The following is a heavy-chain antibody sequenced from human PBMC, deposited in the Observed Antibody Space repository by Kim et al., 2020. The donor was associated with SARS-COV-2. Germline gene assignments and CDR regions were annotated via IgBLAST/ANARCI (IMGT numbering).Heavy chain of an antibody. D-gene: IGHD3-3*01. CDR1: GFTFSSYV. V-gene: IGHV3-23*01. CDR2: ISGSGGST. Sequence: GGSLRLSCAASGFTFSSYVMSWVRQAPGKGLEWVSAISGSGGSTYYADSVKGRFTISRDNSKNTLYLQMNSLRAEDTAVYYCAKDQGGYDFWSGYVSGWFDPWGQGTLVTVSS. J-gene: IGHJ5*02. CDR3: AKDQGGYDFWSGYVSGWFDP.